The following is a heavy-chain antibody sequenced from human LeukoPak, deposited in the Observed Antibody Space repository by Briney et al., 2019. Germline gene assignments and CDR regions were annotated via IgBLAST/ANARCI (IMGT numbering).Heavy chain of an antibody. CDR3: ARRGYSYAWFDP. CDR1: GGSISSSSYY. J-gene: IGHJ5*02. D-gene: IGHD5-18*01. CDR2: IYYSGST. Sequence: SETLSLTCTVSGGSISSSSYYWGWMRQPPGKGLEWFGSIYYSGSTYYNPSRKSRVTISVDPSKNQFSLKLSSVTAADTAVYYCARRGYSYAWFDPWGQGTLVTVSS. V-gene: IGHV4-39*01.